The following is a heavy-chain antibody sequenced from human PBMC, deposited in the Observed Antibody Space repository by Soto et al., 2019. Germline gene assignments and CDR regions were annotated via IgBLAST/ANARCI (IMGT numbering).Heavy chain of an antibody. Sequence: GGSLRLSCAASGFTFSDYYMTWIRQAPGKGLEWVSYISSSGGLIYYADSVKGRFTISRDNARKSLYLQMRSLRAEDSAVYYCARDRYDFWSGSDHYGLDVWGQGTTVTVSS. CDR1: GFTFSDYY. CDR2: ISSSGGLI. V-gene: IGHV3-11*01. D-gene: IGHD3-3*01. J-gene: IGHJ6*02. CDR3: ARDRYDFWSGSDHYGLDV.